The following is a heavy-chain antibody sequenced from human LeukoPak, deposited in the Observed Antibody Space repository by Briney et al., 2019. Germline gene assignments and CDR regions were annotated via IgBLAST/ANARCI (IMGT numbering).Heavy chain of an antibody. CDR2: ISSNGGST. V-gene: IGHV3-64D*06. Sequence: PGGSLRLSCAASGFTFSSYGMHWVRQAPGKGLEYVSAISSNGGSTYYADSVKGRFTISRDNSKNTLYLQMSSLRAEDTAVYYCVKGGDWNDVAGYWGQGTLVTVSS. D-gene: IGHD1-1*01. CDR3: VKGGDWNDVAGY. J-gene: IGHJ4*02. CDR1: GFTFSSYG.